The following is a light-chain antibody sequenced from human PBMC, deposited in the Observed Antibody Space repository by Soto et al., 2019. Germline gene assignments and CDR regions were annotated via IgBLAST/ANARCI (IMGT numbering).Light chain of an antibody. Sequence: IQMTQSPSTLSASVGDRVTITCRASQSISSWLAWYQQKPGKAPKLLIYDDSSLESGGPSRFSGSGSGTELTLTISSRQHDNFATYYFQQYNSYPWPCGQGTKVEIK. CDR2: DDS. CDR3: QQYNSYPWP. CDR1: QSISSW. J-gene: IGKJ1*01. V-gene: IGKV1-5*01.